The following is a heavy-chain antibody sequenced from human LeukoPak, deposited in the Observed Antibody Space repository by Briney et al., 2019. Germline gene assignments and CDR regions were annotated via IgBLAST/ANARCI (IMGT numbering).Heavy chain of an antibody. CDR3: ASSKRYNVFDY. CDR2: IYTSGST. V-gene: IGHV4-4*07. CDR1: GGSISSYY. Sequence: SEALSLTCTVSGGSISSYYWSWIRQPAGKGLEWIGRIYTSGSTNYNPSLKSRVTMSVDTSKNQSSLKLSSVTAADTAVYYCASSKRYNVFDYWGQGTLVTVSS. D-gene: IGHD1-1*01. J-gene: IGHJ4*02.